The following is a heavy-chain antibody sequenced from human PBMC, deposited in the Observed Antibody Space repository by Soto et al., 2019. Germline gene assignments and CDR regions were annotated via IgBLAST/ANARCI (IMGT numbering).Heavy chain of an antibody. D-gene: IGHD2-21*02. CDR2: ISYDGSNK. V-gene: IGHV3-30*18. CDR1: GFTFSIYG. J-gene: IGHJ4*02. CDR3: AKDLSLVVVTAIGLDY. Sequence: QVQLVESGGGVVQPGRSLRLSCAASGFTFSIYGMYWVRQAPGKGLEWVAVISYDGSNKYYADSVKGRFTISRDNSKNTLNLQMNSLRAEDTAVYYCAKDLSLVVVTAIGLDYWGQGTLVTVSS.